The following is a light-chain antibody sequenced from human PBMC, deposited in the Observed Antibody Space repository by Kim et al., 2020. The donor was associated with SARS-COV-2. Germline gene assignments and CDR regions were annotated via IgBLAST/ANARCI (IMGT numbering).Light chain of an antibody. CDR3: LLSYSGARLV. Sequence: QAVVTQEPSLTVSPGGTVTLTCGSTTGAVISGHYPYWYQQNPGQAPRTLIYDTSNKHSWTPARFSGSLLGGKAALTLSGAQPEDEAEYYCLLSYSGARLVFGGGTQLTVL. J-gene: IGLJ2*01. CDR2: DTS. V-gene: IGLV7-46*01. CDR1: TGAVISGHY.